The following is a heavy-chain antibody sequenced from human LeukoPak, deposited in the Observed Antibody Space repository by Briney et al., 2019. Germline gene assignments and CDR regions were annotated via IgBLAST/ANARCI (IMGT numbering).Heavy chain of an antibody. Sequence: GGSLRLSCAASGFTFNSYWMNWVRQAPGKGLEWVSSISSSSSYIYYADSVKGRFTISRDNAKNSLYLQMNSLRAEDTAVYYCARDAGNYDFWSGTYYYYMDVWGKGTTVTVSS. CDR1: GFTFNSYW. J-gene: IGHJ6*03. D-gene: IGHD3-3*01. CDR2: ISSSSSYI. CDR3: ARDAGNYDFWSGTYYYYMDV. V-gene: IGHV3-21*01.